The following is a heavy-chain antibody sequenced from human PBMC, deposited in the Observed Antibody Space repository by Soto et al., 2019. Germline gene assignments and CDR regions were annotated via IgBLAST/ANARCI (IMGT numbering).Heavy chain of an antibody. D-gene: IGHD6-13*01. CDR2: INAANGDT. Sequence: ASLKVSCKASGYTFTSYGIHWVRQAPGQRLEWMGWINAANGDTRYSPKFQGRVTITRDTSASTAYMELSSLRSEDTAVYYCVRRHVSATGIDWFDPWGQGTLVTVSS. V-gene: IGHV1-3*01. J-gene: IGHJ5*02. CDR3: VRRHVSATGIDWFDP. CDR1: GYTFTSYG.